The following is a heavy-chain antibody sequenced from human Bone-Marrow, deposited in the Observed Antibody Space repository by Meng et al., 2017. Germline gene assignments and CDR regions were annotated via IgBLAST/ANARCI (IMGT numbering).Heavy chain of an antibody. CDR1: GGTFSSYA. Sequence: SVKVSCKASGGTFSSYAISWVRQAPGQGLEWMGGIIPIFGTANYAQKFQGRVTITADKSTSTAYMELSSLRSEDTAVYYGARDIRLGELSSYLDYWGQGTLVTVSS. V-gene: IGHV1-69*06. D-gene: IGHD3-16*02. CDR2: IIPIFGTA. CDR3: ARDIRLGELSSYLDY. J-gene: IGHJ4*02.